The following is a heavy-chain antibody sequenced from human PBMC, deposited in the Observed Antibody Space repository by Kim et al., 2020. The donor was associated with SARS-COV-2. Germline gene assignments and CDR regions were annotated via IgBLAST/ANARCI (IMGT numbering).Heavy chain of an antibody. J-gene: IGHJ4*02. CDR1: GYSFTSYW. V-gene: IGHV5-51*01. D-gene: IGHD2-15*01. Sequence: GESLKISCKGSGYSFTSYWIGWVRQMPGKGLEWMGIIYPGDSDTRYSPSFQGQVTISADKSISTAYLQWSSLKASDTAMYYCARLGRYCSGGSCYDDDYWGQGTLVTVSS. CDR2: IYPGDSDT. CDR3: ARLGRYCSGGSCYDDDY.